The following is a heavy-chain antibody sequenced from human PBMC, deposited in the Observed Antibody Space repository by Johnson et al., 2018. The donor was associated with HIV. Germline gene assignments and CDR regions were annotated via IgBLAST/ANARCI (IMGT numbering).Heavy chain of an antibody. CDR2: INSDGSDT. CDR1: GFTFDDYA. D-gene: IGHD7-27*01. Sequence: VQLVESGGGLVQPGRSLRLSCAASGFTFDDYAMYWVRQAPGKGLEWVSGINSDGSDTIYVDSVKGRFTISRDNAKDTLYLQMNSLRAEDTAVYYCARHWGNDAFDIWGQGTMVTVSS. J-gene: IGHJ3*02. CDR3: ARHWGNDAFDI. V-gene: IGHV3-74*02.